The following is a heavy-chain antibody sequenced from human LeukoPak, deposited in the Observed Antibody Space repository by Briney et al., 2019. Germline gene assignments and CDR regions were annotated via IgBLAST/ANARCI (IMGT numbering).Heavy chain of an antibody. CDR3: AKVKDTGELLWDPFDI. CDR1: GFTFDDYA. V-gene: IGHV3-9*01. D-gene: IGHD3-10*01. Sequence: GGSLRLSCAASGFTFDDYAMHWVRRAPGKGLEWVSGISWNSGSIGYADSVKGRFTISRDNAKNSLYLQMNSLRAEDTALYYCAKVKDTGELLWDPFDIWGQGTMVTVSS. CDR2: ISWNSGSI. J-gene: IGHJ3*02.